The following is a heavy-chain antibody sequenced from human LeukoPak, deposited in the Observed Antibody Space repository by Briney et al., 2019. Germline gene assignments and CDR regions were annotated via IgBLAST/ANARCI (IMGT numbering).Heavy chain of an antibody. Sequence: SETLSLTCAVYGGSFSGYYWSRVRQPPGKGLEWIGEINHSGSTNYNPSLKSRVTISVDTSKNQFSLKLSSVTAADTAVYYCARVSGWGAFDIWGQGTMVTVSS. CDR2: INHSGST. CDR1: GGSFSGYY. CDR3: ARVSGWGAFDI. V-gene: IGHV4-34*01. J-gene: IGHJ3*02. D-gene: IGHD6-19*01.